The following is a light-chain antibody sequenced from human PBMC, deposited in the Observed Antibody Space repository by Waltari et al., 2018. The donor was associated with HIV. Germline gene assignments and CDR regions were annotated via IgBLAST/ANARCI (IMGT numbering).Light chain of an antibody. CDR3: QQSYNFPWT. Sequence: DIQMTQSPSSLSASVGDRVTITCRASQSISTYLNWFQQKPGKAPKLLIYAASTLQSGVPSSFSGSGSGTDFILTISSLRPEDFATYYCQQSYNFPWTFGQGTKVEIK. J-gene: IGKJ1*01. CDR2: AAS. CDR1: QSISTY. V-gene: IGKV1-39*01.